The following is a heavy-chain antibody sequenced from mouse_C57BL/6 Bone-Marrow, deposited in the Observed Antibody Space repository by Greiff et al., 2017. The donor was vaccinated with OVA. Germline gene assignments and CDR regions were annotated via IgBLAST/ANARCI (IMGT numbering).Heavy chain of an antibody. D-gene: IGHD1-1*01. CDR2: IYPRSGNT. J-gene: IGHJ3*01. CDR1: GYTFTSYG. V-gene: IGHV1-81*01. CDR3: ARLDYYGSSYGFAY. Sequence: VQLQQSGAELARPGASVKLSCKASGYTFTSYGISWVKQRTGQGLEWIGEIYPRSGNTYYNEKFKGKATLTADKSSSTAYMELRSLTSEDSAVYFCARLDYYGSSYGFAYWGQGTLVTVSA.